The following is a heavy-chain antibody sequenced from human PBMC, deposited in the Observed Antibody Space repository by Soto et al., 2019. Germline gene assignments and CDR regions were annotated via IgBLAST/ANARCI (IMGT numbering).Heavy chain of an antibody. CDR3: AKVRASRGPQPFDY. D-gene: IGHD3-10*01. V-gene: IGHV4-4*02. CDR2: IYHSGST. Sequence: QVQLQESGPGLVKPSGTLSLTCAVSGGSISSSNWWSWVRQPPGKGLEWIGEIYHSGSTNYNPSLQSRVTISVDKSKTQFSLKLNSVTAAATAVYYCAKVRASRGPQPFDYWGQGTLVTVSS. CDR1: GGSISSSNW. J-gene: IGHJ4*02.